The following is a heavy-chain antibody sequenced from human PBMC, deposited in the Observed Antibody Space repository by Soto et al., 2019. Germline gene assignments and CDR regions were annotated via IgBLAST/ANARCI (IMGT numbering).Heavy chain of an antibody. Sequence: ASVKVSCKASGYTFTSYDINWVRQATGQGLEWMGWMNPNSGNTNYAQKLQGRVTMTRDTSTSTAYMELRSLRSDDTAVYYCARDPALLLIAAAGTLDSWGQGTLVTVSS. J-gene: IGHJ4*02. CDR3: ARDPALLLIAAAGTLDS. CDR1: GYTFTSYD. D-gene: IGHD6-13*01. V-gene: IGHV1-8*01. CDR2: MNPNSGNT.